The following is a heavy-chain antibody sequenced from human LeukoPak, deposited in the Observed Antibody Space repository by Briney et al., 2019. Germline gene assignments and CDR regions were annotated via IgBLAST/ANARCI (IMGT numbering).Heavy chain of an antibody. Sequence: ASVKVSCKASGYTFTGYYMRRVRQAPGQGLEWMGRINPNSGGTNYAQKFQGRVTMTRDTSMNTAYMDLSGLESDDTAIYYCARGGRNASPYNWFDPWGQGTLVTVSS. J-gene: IGHJ5*02. CDR1: GYTFTGYY. CDR3: ARGGRNASPYNWFDP. D-gene: IGHD2-2*01. CDR2: INPNSGGT. V-gene: IGHV1-2*06.